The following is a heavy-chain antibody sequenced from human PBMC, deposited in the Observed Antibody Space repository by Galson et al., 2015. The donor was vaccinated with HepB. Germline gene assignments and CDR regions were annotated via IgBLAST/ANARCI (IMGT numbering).Heavy chain of an antibody. CDR3: VRVGDDFWGGFYD. D-gene: IGHD3-3*01. J-gene: IGHJ4*02. Sequence: SLRLSCAASGLTFTSSTMNWVRQAPGRGLEWLAYISSNGATIYYADSVKGRVTISRDNGQNVVYLQMNNLRIEDTALYHCVRVGDDFWGGFYDWGQGTLVTVSS. V-gene: IGHV3-48*01. CDR2: ISSNGATI. CDR1: GLTFTSST.